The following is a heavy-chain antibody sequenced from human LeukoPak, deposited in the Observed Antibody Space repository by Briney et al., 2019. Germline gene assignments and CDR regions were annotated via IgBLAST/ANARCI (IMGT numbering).Heavy chain of an antibody. D-gene: IGHD5-18*01. CDR3: AKYSRHFDF. Sequence: GGSLSLSCAASGFTFSSYAMSWVRQAPGKRLEWVSTISKSGDDTSYADSLKGRFTISRDNSKNTLYLELNSLRAEDMAVYYCAKYSRHFDFWGQGTLVTVSS. CDR1: GFTFSSYA. V-gene: IGHV3-23*01. J-gene: IGHJ4*02. CDR2: ISKSGDDT.